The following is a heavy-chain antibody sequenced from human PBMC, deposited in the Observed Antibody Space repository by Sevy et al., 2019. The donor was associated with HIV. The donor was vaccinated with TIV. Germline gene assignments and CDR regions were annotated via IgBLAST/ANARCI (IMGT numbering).Heavy chain of an antibody. D-gene: IGHD5-12*01. J-gene: IGHJ4*02. V-gene: IGHV4-31*03. CDR2: IYYSGST. Sequence: SETLFLTCTVSGGSISSGGYYWSWIRQHPGKGLEWIGYIYYSGSTYYNPSLKSRVTISVDTSKNQFSLKLSSVTAADTAVYYCARATYSGYTDYWGQGTLVTVSS. CDR1: GGSISSGGYY. CDR3: ARATYSGYTDY.